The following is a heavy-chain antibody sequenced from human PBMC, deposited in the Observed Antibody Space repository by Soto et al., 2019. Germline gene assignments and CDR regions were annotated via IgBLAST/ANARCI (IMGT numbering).Heavy chain of an antibody. CDR1: GGSFSGYY. V-gene: IGHV4-34*01. CDR3: ARVLMVYAIKGWFDP. J-gene: IGHJ5*02. Sequence: SETLSLTCAVYGGSFSGYYRSWIRQPPGKGLEWIGEINHSGSTNYNPSLKSRVTISVDTSKNQFSLKLSSVTAADTAVYYCARVLMVYAIKGWFDPWGQRTLVTVSS. CDR2: INHSGST. D-gene: IGHD2-8*01.